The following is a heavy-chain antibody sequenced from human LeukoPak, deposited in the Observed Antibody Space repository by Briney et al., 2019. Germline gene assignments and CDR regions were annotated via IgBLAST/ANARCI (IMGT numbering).Heavy chain of an antibody. Sequence: GGSLRLSCAASGFTFSSYGMHWVRQAPGKGLEWVAVISYDGSNKYYADSVKGRFTISRDNSKNTLYLQMNSLGAEDTAVYYCATETLPHSGSYYYYYYMDVWGKGTTVTVSS. CDR1: GFTFSSYG. J-gene: IGHJ6*03. CDR3: ATETLPHSGSYYYYYYMDV. D-gene: IGHD1-26*01. V-gene: IGHV3-30*03. CDR2: ISYDGSNK.